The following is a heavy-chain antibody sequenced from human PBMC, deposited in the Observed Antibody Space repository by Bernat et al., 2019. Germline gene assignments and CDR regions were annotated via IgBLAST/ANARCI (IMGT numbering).Heavy chain of an antibody. CDR1: GFTFISFW. Sequence: EVQLVESGGGLVQPGGSLRLSCAASGFTFISFWMSWFRQAPGKGLEWVANIKQDGSEKYYVDSVKGRFTISRDNAKNSLYLQMNSLRAEDTAVYYCASDPLHYFDYWGQGTLVTVSS. V-gene: IGHV3-7*03. CDR3: ASDPLHYFDY. CDR2: IKQDGSEK. J-gene: IGHJ4*02.